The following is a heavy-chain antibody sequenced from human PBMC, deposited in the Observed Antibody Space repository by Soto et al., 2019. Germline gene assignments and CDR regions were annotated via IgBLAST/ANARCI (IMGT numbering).Heavy chain of an antibody. V-gene: IGHV2-5*02. Sequence: QITLKESGPTLVKPTQTLALTCTVSGFSLSTSGVGVGWIRQPPGKALECLALIYWDDDKRYSPSLNSSLTITRDTSKIQVVLTMTNMDPVDTVIYYCAHNLRYYDNRASRYWYFDVWGSGTLATVSS. CDR3: AHNLRYYDNRASRYWYFDV. J-gene: IGHJ2*01. CDR1: GFSLSTSGVG. CDR2: IYWDDDK. D-gene: IGHD3-22*01.